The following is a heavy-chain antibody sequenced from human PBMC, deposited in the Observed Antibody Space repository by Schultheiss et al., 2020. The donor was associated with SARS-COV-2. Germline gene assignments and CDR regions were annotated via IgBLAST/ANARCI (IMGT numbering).Heavy chain of an antibody. J-gene: IGHJ5*02. CDR1: GGSISSYY. Sequence: SETLSLTCTVSGGSISSYYWSWIRQPPGKGLEWIGYIYYSGSTNYNPSLKSRVTISVDTSKNQFSLKLSSVTAADTAVYYCARDRGANWNYGVDPWGQGTLVTVSS. CDR3: ARDRGANWNYGVDP. V-gene: IGHV4-59*01. D-gene: IGHD1-7*01. CDR2: IYYSGST.